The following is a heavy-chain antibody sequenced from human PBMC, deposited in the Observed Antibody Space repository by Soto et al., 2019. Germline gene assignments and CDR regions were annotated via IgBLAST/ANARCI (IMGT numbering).Heavy chain of an antibody. V-gene: IGHV1-69*02. Sequence: QVQLVQSGAEVKKPGSSVKVSCKASGGTFSSYTISWVRQAPGQGLEWMGRIIPVVGIANYAQKFQGRVTITADKSTSTAYMELSSLRSEDTAVYYCARTPLPSRPNWFDPWGQGTLVTVSS. J-gene: IGHJ5*02. CDR3: ARTPLPSRPNWFDP. CDR2: IIPVVGIA. CDR1: GGTFSSYT.